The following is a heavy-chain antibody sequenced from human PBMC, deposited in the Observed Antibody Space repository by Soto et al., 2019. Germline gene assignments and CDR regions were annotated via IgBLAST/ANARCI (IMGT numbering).Heavy chain of an antibody. CDR2: ISSDGTTR. D-gene: IGHD2-2*01. CDR1: GFIFPNFA. J-gene: IGHJ6*02. CDR3: ATDTTPFAGLSRVNYGLDV. Sequence: QVRLEESGGGVVQPGRSLRLSCAASGFIFPNFAFHWIRQAPGKGLEWVAGISSDGTTRYYADSVKGRFSISRDNFKDTWFLQANTVRPEDTAVYYCATDTTPFAGLSRVNYGLDVWGQGATVTVSS. V-gene: IGHV3-30-3*01.